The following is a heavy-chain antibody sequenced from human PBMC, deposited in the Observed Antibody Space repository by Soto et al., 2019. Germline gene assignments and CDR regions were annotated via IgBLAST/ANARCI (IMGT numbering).Heavy chain of an antibody. V-gene: IGHV1-69*12. CDR2: IVPMFGTA. Sequence: QVQLVQSGAEVKKPGSSVNVSCKTSGGTFGNSAVTWVRQAPGQGLEWLGGIVPMFGTANYAQKFQGRVTITADESTLTAYMELNSLKPADTAVYYCARDGDPQSAFWSGPLGGGRFDPWGQGTLVTVSS. CDR1: GGTFGNSA. D-gene: IGHD3-3*01. J-gene: IGHJ5*02. CDR3: ARDGDPQSAFWSGPLGGGRFDP.